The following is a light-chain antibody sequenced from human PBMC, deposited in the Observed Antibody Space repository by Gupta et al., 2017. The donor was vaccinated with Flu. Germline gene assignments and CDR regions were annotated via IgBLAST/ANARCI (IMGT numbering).Light chain of an antibody. J-gene: IGLJ3*02. CDR3: QSYDSSDLWV. CDR2: DDN. V-gene: IGLV6-57*03. CDR1: SGSIASNY. Sequence: NFMLTQPQSVSESPGKTVTISCTRTSGSIASNYVQWNQQRPGSAPITVICDDNQRPSGVPDRFSASIDSYSNSASLTISGLRTEDEADYYCQSYDSSDLWVFGGGTKLTVL.